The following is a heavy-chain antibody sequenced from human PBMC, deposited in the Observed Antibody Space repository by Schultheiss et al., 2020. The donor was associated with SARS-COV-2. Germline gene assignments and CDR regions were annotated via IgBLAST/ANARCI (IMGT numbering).Heavy chain of an antibody. D-gene: IGHD5-24*01. J-gene: IGHJ3*02. CDR1: GGSISSYY. CDR2: IIYSGTT. V-gene: IGHV4-59*05. CDR3: ARERVATTNDAFDI. Sequence: SETLSLTCTVSGGSISSYYWSWIRQPAGKGLEWIGSIIYSGTTYYKSSLKSRVTISVDTSKNQFSLRLSSLTAADTAVYYCARERVATTNDAFDIWGQGTMVTVSS.